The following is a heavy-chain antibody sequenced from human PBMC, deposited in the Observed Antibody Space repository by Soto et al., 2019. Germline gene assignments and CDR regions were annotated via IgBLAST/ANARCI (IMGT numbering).Heavy chain of an antibody. Sequence: QVQLVESGGGVVQPGRSLRLSCAASGFTFSSYAMHWVRQAPGKGLEWVAVISYDGSNKYYADSVKGGFTISRDNSKNTLYLQMNSLRAEDTAVYYCASPSGSYHGAWGQGTLVTVSS. CDR3: ASPSGSYHGA. V-gene: IGHV3-30-3*01. J-gene: IGHJ5*02. CDR1: GFTFSSYA. CDR2: ISYDGSNK. D-gene: IGHD1-26*01.